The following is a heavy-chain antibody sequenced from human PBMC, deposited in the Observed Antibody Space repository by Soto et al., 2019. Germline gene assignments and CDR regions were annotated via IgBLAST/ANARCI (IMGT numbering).Heavy chain of an antibody. J-gene: IGHJ6*02. CDR3: AKDSCSGYYPYCYGMDV. CDR2: ISHDGSNK. V-gene: IGHV3-30*18. CDR1: GFTFSIYG. Sequence: GGSLRLSCAASGFTFSIYGMHWDRHAPGKGLEWVAVISHDGSNKYYADSVKGRFTISRDNSKNTLYLQMNSLRSEDTAVYYCAKDSCSGYYPYCYGMDVWGQGTTVTVSS. D-gene: IGHD3-3*01.